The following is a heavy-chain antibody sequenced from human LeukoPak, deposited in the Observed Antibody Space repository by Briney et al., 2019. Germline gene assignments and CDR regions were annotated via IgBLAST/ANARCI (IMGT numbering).Heavy chain of an antibody. CDR2: IYSGGST. CDR1: GFTVSSNY. J-gene: IGHJ6*02. Sequence: GGSLRLSCAASGFTVSSNYMSWVRQAPGKGLEWVSVIYSGGSTYYADSVKGRFTISRDNSKNTLYLQMNSLRAEDTAVYYCAGMDYYYYGMDVWGQGTTVTVSS. CDR3: AGMDYYYYGMDV. V-gene: IGHV3-53*01.